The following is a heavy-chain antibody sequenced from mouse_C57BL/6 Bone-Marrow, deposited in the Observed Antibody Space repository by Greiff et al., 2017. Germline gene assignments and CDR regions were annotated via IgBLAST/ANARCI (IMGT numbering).Heavy chain of an antibody. CDR2: ISPNYGTT. V-gene: IGHV1-39*01. CDR3: ARYYGSSPFAY. D-gene: IGHD1-1*01. Sequence: EVQLQQSGPELVKPGASVKISCKASGYSFTDYNMNWVKQSNGKSLEWIGVISPNYGTTSYNQKFKGKATLTVDQPYSPAYMQLNSLTSEDSAVYYCARYYGSSPFAYWGQGTLVTVSA. J-gene: IGHJ3*01. CDR1: GYSFTDYN.